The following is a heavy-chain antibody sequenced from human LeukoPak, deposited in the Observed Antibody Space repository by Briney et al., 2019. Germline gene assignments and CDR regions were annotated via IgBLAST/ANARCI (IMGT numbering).Heavy chain of an antibody. CDR1: GFTFSSYW. CDR2: INSDGSST. J-gene: IGHJ1*01. V-gene: IGHV3-74*01. Sequence: GGSLRLSCAASGFTFSSYWMHWVRQAPGKGLVWVSRINSDGSSTSYADSVKGRFTISRDNAKNTLYLQMNSLRAEDTAVYYCARGRIAYCGGACHQYFQHWGQGTLVTVSS. D-gene: IGHD2-21*02. CDR3: ARGRIAYCGGACHQYFQH.